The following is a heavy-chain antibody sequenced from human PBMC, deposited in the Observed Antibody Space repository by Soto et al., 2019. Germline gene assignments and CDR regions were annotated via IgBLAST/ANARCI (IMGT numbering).Heavy chain of an antibody. CDR3: ARSLGDYCLRGRNWYFDL. D-gene: IGHD4-17*01. CDR2: IIPIFGTA. V-gene: IGHV1-69*06. CDR1: GGTFSSYA. J-gene: IGHJ2*01. Sequence: QVQLVQSGAEVKKPGSSVKVSCKASGGTFSSYAISWVRQAPGQGLEWMGGIIPIFGTANYAQKFQGRVTITADTSTSTAYMELSSLRSEDTALYYCARSLGDYCLRGRNWYFDLWGRGTLVTVSS.